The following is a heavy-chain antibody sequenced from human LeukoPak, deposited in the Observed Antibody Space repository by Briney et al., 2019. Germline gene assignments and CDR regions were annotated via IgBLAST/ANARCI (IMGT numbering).Heavy chain of an antibody. CDR2: INHSGST. CDR1: GGSFSGYY. J-gene: IGHJ4*02. V-gene: IGHV4-34*01. CDR3: ARRSRITMIVVVIKGTYFDC. Sequence: PSETLSLTCAVYGGSFSGYYWSWIRQPLGKGLEWIGEINHSGSTNYNPSLKSRVTISVDTSKNQFSLKLSSVTAADTAVYYCARRSRITMIVVVIKGTYFDCWGQGTLVTVSS. D-gene: IGHD3-22*01.